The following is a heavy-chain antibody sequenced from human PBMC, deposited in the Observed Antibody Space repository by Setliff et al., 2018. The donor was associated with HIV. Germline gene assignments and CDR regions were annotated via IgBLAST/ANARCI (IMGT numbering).Heavy chain of an antibody. CDR2: IYHSGIV. CDR3: ARVRLRVPSSIFDY. D-gene: IGHD2-2*01. CDR1: GAPFNGYY. V-gene: IGHV4-34*01. J-gene: IGHJ4*02. Sequence: SETLSLTCAVYGAPFNGYYWAWIRQSPAKGLEWIGEIYHSGIVNYNPSLQSRVTISTDTSKNQFSLRLNSVTVADTAVYYCARVRLRVPSSIFDYWGMGSLVTVSS.